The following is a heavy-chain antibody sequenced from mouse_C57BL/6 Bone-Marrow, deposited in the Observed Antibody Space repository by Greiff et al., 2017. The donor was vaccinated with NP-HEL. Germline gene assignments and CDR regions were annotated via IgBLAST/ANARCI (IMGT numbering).Heavy chain of an antibody. CDR2: IFPGSGST. CDR1: GYTFTDYY. D-gene: IGHD1-1*01. V-gene: IGHV1-75*01. Sequence: VQLQESGPELVKPGASVKISCKASGYTFTDYYINWVKQRPGQGLEWIGWIFPGSGSTYYNEKFKGKATLTVDKSSSTAYMLLSSLTSEDSAVYFCARISSIYYYGSSYDYYAMDYWGQGTSVTVSS. J-gene: IGHJ4*01. CDR3: ARISSIYYYGSSYDYYAMDY.